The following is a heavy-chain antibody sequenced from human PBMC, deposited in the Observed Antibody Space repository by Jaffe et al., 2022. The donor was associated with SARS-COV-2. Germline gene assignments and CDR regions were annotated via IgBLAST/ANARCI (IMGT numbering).Heavy chain of an antibody. V-gene: IGHV4-39*01. CDR1: GGSISSSSYY. J-gene: IGHJ5*02. CDR2: IYYSGST. CDR3: ARRESQFKVPYCSGGSCYGWFDP. D-gene: IGHD2-15*01. Sequence: QLQLQESGPGLVKPSETLSLTCTVSGGSISSSSYYWGWIRQPPGKGLEWIGSIYYSGSTYYNPSLKSRVTISVDTSKNQFSLKLSSVTAADTAVYYCARRESQFKVPYCSGGSCYGWFDPWGQGTLVTVSS.